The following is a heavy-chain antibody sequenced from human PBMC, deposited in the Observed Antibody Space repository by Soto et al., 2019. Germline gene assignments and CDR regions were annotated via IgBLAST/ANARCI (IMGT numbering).Heavy chain of an antibody. CDR1: GGTFSSYA. Sequence: QVQLVQSGAEVKKPGSSVKVSCKASGGTFSSYAISWVRQAPGQGLEWMGGIIPIFGTANYAQKFQGRVMITSDKSTSTAYMELSSLRSEDTAVYYCARDLFGVGGVVTDYWGQGTLVTVSS. CDR3: ARDLFGVGGVVTDY. D-gene: IGHD3-3*01. CDR2: IIPIFGTA. J-gene: IGHJ4*02. V-gene: IGHV1-69*06.